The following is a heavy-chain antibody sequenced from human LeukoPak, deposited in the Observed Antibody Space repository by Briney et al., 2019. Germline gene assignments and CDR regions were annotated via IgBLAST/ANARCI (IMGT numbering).Heavy chain of an antibody. CDR3: ARHGVSWTFDY. CDR1: SGSISSYY. CDR2: VDYSGSP. D-gene: IGHD6-13*01. V-gene: IGHV4-59*08. Sequence: SETLSLTCTVSSGSISSYYWSWIRQPPGKGLEWIGFVDYSGSPYYNLSLKSRVTISVDTSKNQFSLRLRSVTAADTAVYYCARHGVSWTFDYWGQGTLGTVSS. J-gene: IGHJ4*02.